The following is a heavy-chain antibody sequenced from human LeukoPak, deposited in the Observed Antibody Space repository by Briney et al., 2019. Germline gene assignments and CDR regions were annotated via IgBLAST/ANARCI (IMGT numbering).Heavy chain of an antibody. V-gene: IGHV3-23*01. Sequence: GGSLRLSXAASGFTFSSYAMSWVRQAPGKGLKWVSAISGSGGSTYYADSVKGRFTISRDNSKNTLYLQMNSLRAEDTAVYYCAKGVRFLEWFFDYWGQGTLVTVSS. D-gene: IGHD3-3*01. CDR3: AKGVRFLEWFFDY. CDR1: GFTFSSYA. CDR2: ISGSGGST. J-gene: IGHJ4*02.